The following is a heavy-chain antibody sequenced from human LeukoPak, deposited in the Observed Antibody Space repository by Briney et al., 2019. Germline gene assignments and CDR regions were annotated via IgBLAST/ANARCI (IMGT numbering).Heavy chain of an antibody. J-gene: IGHJ4*02. V-gene: IGHV1-8*01. CDR3: ARAYYDYAWGSYRYFLDY. CDR2: MNPNSGNT. Sequence: ASVKVSCTASGYTFTSYDINWVRQATGQGLEWMGWMNPNSGNTGYAQKFQGRVTMTRNTSISAAYMELSSLRSEDTAVYYCARAYYDYAWGSYRYFLDYWGQGTLVTVSS. CDR1: GYTFTSYD. D-gene: IGHD3-16*02.